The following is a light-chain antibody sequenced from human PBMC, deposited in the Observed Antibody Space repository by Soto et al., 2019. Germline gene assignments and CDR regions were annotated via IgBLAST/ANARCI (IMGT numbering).Light chain of an antibody. V-gene: IGLV1-51*01. Sequence: SVLTQPPSLSAPPGQKVTLSCSGSSSNIGGNSVSWYQQLPGTAPKLLIXXXXXXXXVIPARFSGSKSGTSATLGITGFQTGDEADYYCGSWDSSLSAYVFGTGTKVTVL. J-gene: IGLJ1*01. CDR3: GSWDSSLSAYV. CDR2: XXX. CDR1: SSNIGGNS.